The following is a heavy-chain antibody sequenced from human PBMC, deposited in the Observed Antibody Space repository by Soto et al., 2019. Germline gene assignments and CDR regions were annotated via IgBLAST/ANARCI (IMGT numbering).Heavy chain of an antibody. CDR2: LNDSGST. Sequence: QVQLQQWGAGLLKPSETLSLTCAVYGVSFSGYYCSWIRQPPGKGLEWIGELNDSGSTNYNASLKSRVSISVDTSKSLFSLRLSSVTAEDTAVYYCARGRGGVQHWGQGTLVTVSS. J-gene: IGHJ1*01. D-gene: IGHD3-3*01. V-gene: IGHV4-34*01. CDR1: GVSFSGYY. CDR3: ARGRGGVQH.